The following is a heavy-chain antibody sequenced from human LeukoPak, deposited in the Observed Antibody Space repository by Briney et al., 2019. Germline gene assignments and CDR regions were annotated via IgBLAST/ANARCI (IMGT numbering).Heavy chain of an antibody. V-gene: IGHV1-2*02. J-gene: IGHJ4*02. CDR3: ATDLGWAYYDSGRTLDFDY. CDR2: INPNSGGT. D-gene: IGHD3-22*01. CDR1: GYTFTGYY. Sequence: GASVKVSCKASGYTFTGYYTHWVRQAPGQGLEWMGWINPNSGGTIYAQKFQGRVTMTEDTSTDTAYMELSSLRSEDTAVYYCATDLGWAYYDSGRTLDFDYWGQGTLVTVSS.